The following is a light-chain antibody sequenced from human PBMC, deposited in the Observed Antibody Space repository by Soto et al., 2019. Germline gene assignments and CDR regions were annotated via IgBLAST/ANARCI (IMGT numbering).Light chain of an antibody. J-gene: IGKJ4*01. CDR3: QQYNDLIT. Sequence: DIQMTQSPSSLSASVGDRVTITCQASQDIRKNLNWYQQKPGKAPKLLIYGVSNLETGVPSRFSGSGSGTDFTLTITSLQPEDISTYYGQQYNDLITFGGGTKVEIK. V-gene: IGKV1-33*01. CDR1: QDIRKN. CDR2: GVS.